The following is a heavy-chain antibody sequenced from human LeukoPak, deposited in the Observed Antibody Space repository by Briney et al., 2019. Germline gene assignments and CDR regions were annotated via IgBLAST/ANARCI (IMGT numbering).Heavy chain of an antibody. Sequence: SVKVSCKASGFTFTSSAMQWVRQACGQRLEWIGWIVVGSGNTNYAQKFQERVTITRDMSTSTAYMELSSLRSEDTAVYYCAAITPSTLSGSYLSYGMDVWGKGTTVTVSS. D-gene: IGHD3-10*01. J-gene: IGHJ6*04. V-gene: IGHV1-58*02. CDR1: GFTFTSSA. CDR3: AAITPSTLSGSYLSYGMDV. CDR2: IVVGSGNT.